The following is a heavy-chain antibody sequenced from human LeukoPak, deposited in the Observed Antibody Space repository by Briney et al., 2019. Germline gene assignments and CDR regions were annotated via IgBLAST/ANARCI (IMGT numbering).Heavy chain of an antibody. CDR2: ISSDGTGT. V-gene: IGHV3-74*01. J-gene: IGHJ4*02. CDR1: GFTFSGYW. CDR3: VGDILVMGY. D-gene: IGHD2-8*02. Sequence: GGSLRLSCAASGFTFSGYWMHWVRQAPGKGLVWVSGISSDGTGTNYADSVKGRFTISRDNAKNTLYLQMNSLRADDTAVYYCVGDILVMGYWGQGTPVTASS.